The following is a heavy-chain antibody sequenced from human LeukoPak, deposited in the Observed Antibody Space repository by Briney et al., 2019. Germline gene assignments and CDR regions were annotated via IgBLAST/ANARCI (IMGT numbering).Heavy chain of an antibody. CDR1: GFTFRNSW. D-gene: IGHD3-10*01. Sequence: GGSLRLPCAASGFTFRNSWMSWVRQAPGKGLEWVASIKQEGTEKNYVDSVKGRFAISRDNARNSLYLQMNSLRAEDTAVYYCARDGGGPLDWGQGTLVTVSS. CDR3: ARDGGGPLD. CDR2: IKQEGTEK. V-gene: IGHV3-7*01. J-gene: IGHJ4*02.